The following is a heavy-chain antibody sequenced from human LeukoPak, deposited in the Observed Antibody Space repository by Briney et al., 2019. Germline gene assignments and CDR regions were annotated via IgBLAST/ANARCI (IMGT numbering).Heavy chain of an antibody. J-gene: IGHJ3*01. D-gene: IGHD4-17*01. V-gene: IGHV3-7*01. Sequence: GGSLRLSCAASVFTFNNYWMCWVRQAPGKGLQWLANIKQDGSQKFYVDSVKGRFTISRDNTKNLLYLQMYSLRAEDTAVYYCARGDFSDYGDYVDAFDVWGQGTMVTVSS. CDR2: IKQDGSQK. CDR1: VFTFNNYW. CDR3: ARGDFSDYGDYVDAFDV.